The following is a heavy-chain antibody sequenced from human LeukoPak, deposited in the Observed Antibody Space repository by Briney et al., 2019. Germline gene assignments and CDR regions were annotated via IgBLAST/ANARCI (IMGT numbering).Heavy chain of an antibody. CDR3: TRGAGWLIDY. D-gene: IGHD3-16*01. J-gene: IGHJ4*02. CDR1: DDSISDYY. Sequence: SETLSLTCTVSDDSISDYYRGWIRQPPGKGLEWIGYFHNSGTSTYNPSLKSRVTISADTSKNQFSLKLNSLTTADTAVYYCTRGAGWLIDYWGQGILATVSS. CDR2: FHNSGTS. V-gene: IGHV4-59*01.